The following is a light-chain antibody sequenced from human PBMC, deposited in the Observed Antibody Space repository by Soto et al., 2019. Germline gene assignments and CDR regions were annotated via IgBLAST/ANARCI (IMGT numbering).Light chain of an antibody. V-gene: IGKV1-8*01. J-gene: IGKJ5*01. CDR1: QSISSY. CDR3: QQYYSYPLT. Sequence: TITCRASQSISSYLAWYQQKPGKAPELLIYAASTLQSGVPSRFSGSGSGTDFTLTISCLQSEDFATYYCQQYYSYPLTFGQGTRLEIK. CDR2: AAS.